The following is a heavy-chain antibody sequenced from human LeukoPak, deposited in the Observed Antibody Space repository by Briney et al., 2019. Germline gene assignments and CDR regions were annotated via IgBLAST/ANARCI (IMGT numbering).Heavy chain of an antibody. CDR2: ISSSSSYI. CDR1: GFTFSSYS. V-gene: IGHV3-21*01. J-gene: IGHJ3*02. CDR3: ARDRRPVGIAVAGTASFDI. D-gene: IGHD6-19*01. Sequence: KAGGSLRLSCAASGFTFSSYSMNRVRQAPGKGLEWVSSISSSSSYIYYADSVKGRFTISRDNAKNSLYLQMNSLRAEDTAVYYCARDRRPVGIAVAGTASFDIWGQGTMVTVSS.